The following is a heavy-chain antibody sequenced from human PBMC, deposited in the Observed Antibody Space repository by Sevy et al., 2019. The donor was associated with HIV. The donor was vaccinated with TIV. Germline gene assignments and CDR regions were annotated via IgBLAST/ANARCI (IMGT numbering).Heavy chain of an antibody. CDR1: GFTFSSYA. CDR2: ISYDGSNK. D-gene: IGHD5-12*01. J-gene: IGHJ1*01. Sequence: GGSLRLSCAASGFTFSSYAMHWVRQAPGKGLEWVAVISYDGSNKYYADSVKGRFTISRDSSKKTLYLQMNSLRAEDTAVYYCAREERWLQPLQHWGQGTLVTVSS. CDR3: AREERWLQPLQH. V-gene: IGHV3-30-3*01.